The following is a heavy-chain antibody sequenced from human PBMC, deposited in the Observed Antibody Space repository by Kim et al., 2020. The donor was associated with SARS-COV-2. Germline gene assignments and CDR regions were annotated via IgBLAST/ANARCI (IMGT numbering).Heavy chain of an antibody. CDR2: ISCSSSYI. J-gene: IGHJ6*02. CDR1: GFTFSSYS. V-gene: IGHV3-21*01. CDR3: ASYHYGSGSYYRNGMDV. D-gene: IGHD3-10*01. Sequence: GGSLRLSCAASGFTFSSYSMNWVRQAPGKGLEWVSSISCSSSYIYYADSVKGRFTISRDNAKNSLYLQMNSLGAEDTAVYYCASYHYGSGSYYRNGMDVWGQGTTVTVPS.